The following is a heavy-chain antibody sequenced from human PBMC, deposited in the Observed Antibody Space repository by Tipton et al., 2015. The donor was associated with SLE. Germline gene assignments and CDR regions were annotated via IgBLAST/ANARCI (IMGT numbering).Heavy chain of an antibody. D-gene: IGHD3-10*01. CDR2: IYTSGST. J-gene: IGHJ6*03. Sequence: LRLSCTVSGASITSGTYYWTWIRQPAGKEPEWIGRIYTSGSTNYTPSLKSRVTMSLNTHKNQSSLQLTSVTAADTAVYYCAVCGSPYYVDVWGKGTTVTVSS. CDR3: AVCGSPYYVDV. V-gene: IGHV4-61*02. CDR1: GASITSGTYY.